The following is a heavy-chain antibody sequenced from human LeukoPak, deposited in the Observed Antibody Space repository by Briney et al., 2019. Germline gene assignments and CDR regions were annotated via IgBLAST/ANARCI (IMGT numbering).Heavy chain of an antibody. CDR3: ARTKTYGAFDI. CDR1: GFTLSSYW. CDR2: INSDGSST. Sequence: GGSLRLSCAASGFTLSSYWMHWVRQAPGKGLVWVSRINSDGSSTSYADSVKGRFTISRDNAKNTLYLQMNSLRAEDTAVYYCARTKTYGAFDIWGQGTMVTVSS. V-gene: IGHV3-74*01. D-gene: IGHD4-17*01. J-gene: IGHJ3*02.